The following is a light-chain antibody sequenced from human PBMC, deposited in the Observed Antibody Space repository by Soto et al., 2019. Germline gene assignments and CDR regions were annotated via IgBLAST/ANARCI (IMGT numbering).Light chain of an antibody. CDR3: AVWDDSLNGHV. CDR2: SNN. J-gene: IGLJ1*01. Sequence: QSVLTQPPSASGTPGQRVTISCSGSSSNIGSNTVNWYQHLPGTAPKLLIYSNNQRPSGVPDRFSGSKSGTSASLAISGLQSEDEADYYCAVWDDSLNGHVFGTGTKLTVL. CDR1: SSNIGSNT. V-gene: IGLV1-44*01.